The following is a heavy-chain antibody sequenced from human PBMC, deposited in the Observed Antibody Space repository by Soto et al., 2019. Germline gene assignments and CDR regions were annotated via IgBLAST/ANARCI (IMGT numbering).Heavy chain of an antibody. Sequence: ASVKVSCKASGYTFTGYYIHWVRQAPGQGLEWMGEIGPNSGDTKYAPKFQGRVTMTRDTSISTVYMELSNLSPDDTAVYYCGRGRSGEVVVFSWGQGTLVTVS. CDR1: GYTFTGYY. V-gene: IGHV1-2*02. CDR2: IGPNSGDT. CDR3: GRGRSGEVVVFS. J-gene: IGHJ5*02. D-gene: IGHD3-16*02.